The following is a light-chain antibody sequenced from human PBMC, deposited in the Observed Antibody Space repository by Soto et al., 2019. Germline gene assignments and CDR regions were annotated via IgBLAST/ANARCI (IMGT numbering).Light chain of an antibody. Sequence: DIVLMQSPGTLSLSPGERATLSCRASQSLDDRFLAWYQQKPGQAPRLLIHRASTRATGIPDRFSGSGSGPDFTLTISRLEAADFAVFFCQQYESSSPTFGRGTKVDIK. V-gene: IGKV3-20*01. J-gene: IGKJ4*01. CDR1: QSLDDRF. CDR2: RAS. CDR3: QQYESSSPT.